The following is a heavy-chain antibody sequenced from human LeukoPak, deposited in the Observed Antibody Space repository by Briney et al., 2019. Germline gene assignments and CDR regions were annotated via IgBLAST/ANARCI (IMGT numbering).Heavy chain of an antibody. CDR1: GGSISTSNYY. J-gene: IGHJ4*02. D-gene: IGHD6-13*01. V-gene: IGHV4-39*07. Sequence: SETLSLTCTVSGGSISTSNYYWGWIRQSPGKGLEWIGSGYYSGTTYYNPSLKSRVTILVDTSKNQFSLNLTSVTAADTAVYYCASYITAAATFDYWGQGTLVTVSS. CDR2: GYYSGTT. CDR3: ASYITAAATFDY.